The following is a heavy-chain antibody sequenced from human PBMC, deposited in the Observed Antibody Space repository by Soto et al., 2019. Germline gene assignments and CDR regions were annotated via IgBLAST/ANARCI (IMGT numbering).Heavy chain of an antibody. Sequence: SETLSLTCTVSGGSISSGGYYWSWIRQHPGKGLEWIGYIYYSGSTYYNPSLKSRVTISVDTSKNQFSLKLSSVTAADTAVYYCARVRVEAARQRFDYWGQGTLVTVSS. CDR2: IYYSGST. CDR3: ARVRVEAARQRFDY. J-gene: IGHJ4*02. V-gene: IGHV4-31*03. CDR1: GGSISSGGYY. D-gene: IGHD6-6*01.